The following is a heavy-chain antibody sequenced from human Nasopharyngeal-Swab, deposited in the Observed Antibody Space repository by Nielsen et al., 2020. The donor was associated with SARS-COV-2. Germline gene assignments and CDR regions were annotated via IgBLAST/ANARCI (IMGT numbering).Heavy chain of an antibody. J-gene: IGHJ4*02. CDR3: ARGDYGDYAGMGVDY. V-gene: IGHV3-30*04. Sequence: GESLKLSCAASGFTFSRYAMHWVRQAPGKGLEWVAGISYDGRNEYHADSVKGRCTISRDNSKKTLYLHMNSLSAEDTAVYYCARGDYGDYAGMGVDYWGQGTLVTVSS. D-gene: IGHD4-17*01. CDR1: GFTFSRYA. CDR2: ISYDGRNE.